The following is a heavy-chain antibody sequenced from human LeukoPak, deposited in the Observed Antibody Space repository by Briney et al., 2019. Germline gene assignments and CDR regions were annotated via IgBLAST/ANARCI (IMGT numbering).Heavy chain of an antibody. CDR2: ISNNGGYT. CDR3: AKGPHYDFWSGYYSRGYFDY. J-gene: IGHJ4*02. CDR1: GFTFSSSA. Sequence: GGSLRLSCAASGFTFSSSAMSWVRQAPGKGLEWVSAISNNGGYTYYADSVQGRFTISRDNSKSTLCLQMNSLRAEDTAVYYCAKGPHYDFWSGYYSRGYFDYWGQGTLVTVSS. V-gene: IGHV3-23*01. D-gene: IGHD3-3*01.